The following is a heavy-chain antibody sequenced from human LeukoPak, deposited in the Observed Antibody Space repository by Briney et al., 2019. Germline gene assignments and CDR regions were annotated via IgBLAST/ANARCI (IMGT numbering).Heavy chain of an antibody. CDR3: ARREGHCTGGDCYSNAFDV. D-gene: IGHD2-15*01. CDR1: GGSISRYY. J-gene: IGHJ3*01. V-gene: IGHV4-59*08. Sequence: SETLSLTCTVSGGSISRYYWSWLRRPPGKGLEWIGYVFHSGSTKYNPSLKSRVTISLDKSKKQFSLKLTSVTATDTAVYFCARREGHCTGGDCYSNAFDVWGQGTMVTVSS. CDR2: VFHSGST.